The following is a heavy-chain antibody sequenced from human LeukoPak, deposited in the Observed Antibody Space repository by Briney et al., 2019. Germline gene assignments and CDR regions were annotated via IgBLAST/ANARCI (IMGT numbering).Heavy chain of an antibody. CDR2: IYYSGST. Sequence: SQTLSLTCTVSGGSISSGDYYWSWIRQPPGKGLEWIGYIYYSGSTYYNPSLKSRVTISVDTSKNQFSLKLSSVTAADTAVYYCARDRPGRKTTLRGEAVWGKGTTVTVSS. V-gene: IGHV4-30-4*01. CDR3: ARDRPGRKTTLRGEAV. D-gene: IGHD3-16*01. CDR1: GGSISSGDYY. J-gene: IGHJ6*04.